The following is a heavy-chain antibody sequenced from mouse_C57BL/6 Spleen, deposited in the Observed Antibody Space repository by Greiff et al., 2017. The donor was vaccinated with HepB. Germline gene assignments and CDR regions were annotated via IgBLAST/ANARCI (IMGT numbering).Heavy chain of an antibody. CDR3: ARTYDDAMDY. V-gene: IGHV1-63*01. Sequence: VMLVESGAELVRPGTSVKMSCKASGYTFTNYWIGWAKQRPGHGLEWIGDIYPGGGYTNYNEKFKGKATLTADKSSSTAYMQFSSLTSEDSAIYYCARTYDDAMDYWGQGTSVTVSS. J-gene: IGHJ4*01. CDR1: GYTFTNYW. CDR2: IYPGGGYT. D-gene: IGHD2-3*01.